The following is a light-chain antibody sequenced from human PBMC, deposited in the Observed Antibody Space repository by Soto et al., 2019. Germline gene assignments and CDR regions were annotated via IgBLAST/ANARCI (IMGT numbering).Light chain of an antibody. CDR2: AAS. CDR1: QGISNY. CDR3: QHCNQWSS. Sequence: DIQMTQSPSSLSASVGDRVTITCRASQGISNYLAWYQQKPGKVPKLLIYAASTLQSGVPSRFSGSGSGTDFTLTISSLQPEDVATYYCQHCNQWSSFGQGTRLEI. V-gene: IGKV1-27*01. J-gene: IGKJ5*01.